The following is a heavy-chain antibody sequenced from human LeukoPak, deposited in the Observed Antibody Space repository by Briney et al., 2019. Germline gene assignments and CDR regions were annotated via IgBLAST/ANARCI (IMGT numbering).Heavy chain of an antibody. CDR2: ILYDASYK. D-gene: IGHD1-26*01. CDR3: AKEDSVGDFFDS. Sequence: GGSLRLSCAASGFTFSTFGMHWVRQAPGKGLEWVAIILYDASYKYYADSVKGRFTISRDNSRNTLYLQMNSLRAEDTAVYYCAKEDSVGDFFDSWGQGTLVTVSS. CDR1: GFTFSTFG. V-gene: IGHV3-30*18. J-gene: IGHJ4*02.